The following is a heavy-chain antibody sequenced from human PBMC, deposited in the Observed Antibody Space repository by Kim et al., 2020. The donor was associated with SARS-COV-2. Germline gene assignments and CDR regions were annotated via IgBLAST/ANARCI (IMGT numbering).Heavy chain of an antibody. CDR3: ARDGPITIYNAGYDRKYYYGMDV. CDR2: IYHSGST. J-gene: IGHJ6*02. V-gene: IGHV4-4*02. D-gene: IGHD3-9*01. Sequence: SETLSLTCAVSGGSISSSNWWSWVRQPPGKGLEWIGEIYHSGSTNYNPSLKSRVTISVDKSKNQFSLKLSSVTAADTAVYYCARDGPITIYNAGYDRKYYYGMDVRGQGTTVTVSS. CDR1: GGSISSSNW.